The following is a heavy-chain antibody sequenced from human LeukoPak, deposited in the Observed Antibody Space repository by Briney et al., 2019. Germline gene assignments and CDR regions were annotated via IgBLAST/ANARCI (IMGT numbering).Heavy chain of an antibody. CDR3: VRHRGTRGWYDSIDY. V-gene: IGHV5-51*01. CDR1: EYTFTNYW. Sequence: GESLKISCKGSEYTFTNYWIAWVRQMPGKGLEWMAIVYPVDSTTRCRPPFQGQVTVSADRSINTAYLQWSSLTASDTAIYYCVRHRGTRGWYDSIDYWGQGTLVTVSS. D-gene: IGHD6-19*01. J-gene: IGHJ4*02. CDR2: VYPVDSTT.